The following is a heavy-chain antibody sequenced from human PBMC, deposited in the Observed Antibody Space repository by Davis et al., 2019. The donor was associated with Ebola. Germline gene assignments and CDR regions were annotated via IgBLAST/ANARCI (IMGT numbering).Heavy chain of an antibody. J-gene: IGHJ6*02. CDR2: ISSSSSTI. V-gene: IGHV3-48*04. D-gene: IGHD3-16*01. Sequence: GESLKISCAASGFTVSSIYMNWVRQAPGKGLEWVSYISSSSSTIYYADSVKGRFTISRDNAKNSLYLEMNSLRAEDTAVYYCATWARADYYYGMDVWGQGTTVTVSS. CDR1: GFTVSSIY. CDR3: ATWARADYYYGMDV.